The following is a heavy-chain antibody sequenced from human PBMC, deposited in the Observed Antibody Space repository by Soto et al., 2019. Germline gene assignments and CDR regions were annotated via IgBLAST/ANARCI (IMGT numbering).Heavy chain of an antibody. J-gene: IGHJ4*02. Sequence: EVQLVESGGGLVKPGGYLRLPCAASGFTFTRYSMNWVRPAPGKGLEWVSSISSTTHYIYYGDSMKGRFTISRDNAKDSLYLEMNSLRAEDTDVYYCARESEDLTANFDYWGQGTLVTGSS. CDR2: ISSTTHYI. V-gene: IGHV3-21*06. CDR1: GFTFTRYS. CDR3: ARESEDLTANFDY.